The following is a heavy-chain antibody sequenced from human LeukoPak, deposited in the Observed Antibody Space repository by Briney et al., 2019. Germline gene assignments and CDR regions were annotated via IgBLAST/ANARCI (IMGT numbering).Heavy chain of an antibody. D-gene: IGHD5-18*01. CDR2: INHSGST. CDR1: GGSFSGYY. Sequence: SETLSLTCAVYGGSFSGYYWSWIRQPPGKGLEWIGEINHSGSTNYNPSLKSRVTISVDTSKNQFSLKLSSVTAADTAVYYCARLSDTAMVTTFDYWGQGTLVTVSS. CDR3: ARLSDTAMVTTFDY. V-gene: IGHV4-34*01. J-gene: IGHJ4*02.